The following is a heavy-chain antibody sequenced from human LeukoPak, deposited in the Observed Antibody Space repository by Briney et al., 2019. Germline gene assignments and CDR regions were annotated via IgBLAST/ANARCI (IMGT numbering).Heavy chain of an antibody. D-gene: IGHD2-15*01. CDR3: AREGRKSRGVDIVRKKETGYYYYMDV. V-gene: IGHV1-2*02. CDR1: GYTFTGHY. Sequence: ASVKVSCKASGYTFTGHYMHWVRQAPGQGLEWMGWINPNSGGTKYAQKFQGRVVMTRDTSISTAYMELSRLRSDDTAVYYCAREGRKSRGVDIVRKKETGYYYYMDVWGKGTTVTVSS. J-gene: IGHJ6*03. CDR2: INPNSGGT.